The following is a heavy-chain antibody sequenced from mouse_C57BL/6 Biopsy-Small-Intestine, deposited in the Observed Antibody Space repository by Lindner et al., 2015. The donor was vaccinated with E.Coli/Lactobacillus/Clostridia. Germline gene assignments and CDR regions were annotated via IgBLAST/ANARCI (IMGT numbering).Heavy chain of an antibody. CDR2: ISRGSSTI. Sequence: VQLQESGGGLVKPGGSLKLSCAASGFTFSDYGMHWVRQAPEKGLEWVAYISRGSSTIYYVDTVKGRFTISRDNAENTLFLQMTSLRSEDTAMYYCAPGAMDYWGQGTSVTVSS. CDR1: GFTFSDYG. CDR3: APGAMDY. V-gene: IGHV5-17*01. J-gene: IGHJ4*01.